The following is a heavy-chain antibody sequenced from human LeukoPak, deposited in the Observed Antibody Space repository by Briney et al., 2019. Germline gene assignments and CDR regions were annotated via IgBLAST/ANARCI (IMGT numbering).Heavy chain of an antibody. V-gene: IGHV4-34*01. CDR3: ARDSGTSYYFDC. J-gene: IGHJ4*02. CDR1: GGSFSGYY. Sequence: SETLSLTCAVYGGSFSGYYWSWIRQPPGKGLEWIGEINHSGSTNYNPSLKSRVTMSLDTSKSQFSLKVSSVTAADTAVYYCARDSGTSYYFDCWGQGTLVTVSS. D-gene: IGHD6-6*01. CDR2: INHSGST.